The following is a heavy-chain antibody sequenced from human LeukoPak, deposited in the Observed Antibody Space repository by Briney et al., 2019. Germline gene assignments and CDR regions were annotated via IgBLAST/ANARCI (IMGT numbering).Heavy chain of an antibody. Sequence: GGSLRLSCAASGFTFSASAMHWVRQASGKGLEWVGRIRSKTNSYATEYAASVKGRFTISRDDSKNTAYLQMDSLRTEDTAVYYCTSTWIQLWYDYWGRGTLVTVSS. J-gene: IGHJ4*02. CDR3: TSTWIQLWYDY. CDR2: IRSKTNSYAT. D-gene: IGHD5-18*01. CDR1: GFTFSASA. V-gene: IGHV3-73*01.